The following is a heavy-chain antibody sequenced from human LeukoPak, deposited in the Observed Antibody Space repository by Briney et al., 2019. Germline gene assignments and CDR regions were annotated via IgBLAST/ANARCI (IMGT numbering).Heavy chain of an antibody. CDR1: GFTVSRNY. Sequence: GSLRLSCAASGFTVSRNYMSWVRQAPGKGLEWGLVIFSGGSTYYADSVKGRFTISRDNSKNTLYLQMNSLRAEDTAVYYCAKDHRRWPTGAVAGTLDYWGQGTLVTVSS. V-gene: IGHV3-66*01. CDR2: IFSGGST. CDR3: AKDHRRWPTGAVAGTLDY. D-gene: IGHD6-19*01. J-gene: IGHJ4*02.